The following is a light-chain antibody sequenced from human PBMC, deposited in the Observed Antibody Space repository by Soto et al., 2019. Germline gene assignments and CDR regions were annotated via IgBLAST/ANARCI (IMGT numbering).Light chain of an antibody. CDR3: QQYSDWPPWT. CDR1: QSVGTK. J-gene: IGKJ1*01. CDR2: GAS. V-gene: IGKV3D-15*01. Sequence: EIALTQSPATLSVSPGERATLSCRASQSVGTKLAWYQQKFGQAPRLLIYGASTRATGIPARFSGSGSGTDFTLTISSLQSEDFAVYYCQQYSDWPPWTFGQGTKVEIK.